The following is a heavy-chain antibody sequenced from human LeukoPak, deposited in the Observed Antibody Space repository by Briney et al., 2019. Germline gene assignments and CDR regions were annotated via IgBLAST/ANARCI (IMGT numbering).Heavy chain of an antibody. V-gene: IGHV1-46*01. J-gene: IGHJ4*02. Sequence: ASVKVSCKASGYTFTTYYIHWVRQAPGQGLEWMEIINPGGGSTSYAQKFQGRVTMTRDMSTSTVYMELSSLRSEDTAVYYCARDRSVVVTDSADHWGQGTLVTVSS. CDR1: GYTFTTYY. CDR3: ARDRSVVVTDSADH. CDR2: INPGGGST. D-gene: IGHD2-21*02.